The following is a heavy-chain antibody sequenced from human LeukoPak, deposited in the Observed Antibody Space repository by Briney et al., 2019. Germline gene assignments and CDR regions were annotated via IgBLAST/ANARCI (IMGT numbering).Heavy chain of an antibody. CDR2: MYYSGST. CDR1: GGSISSSSYY. CDR3: ANYYGSGTYYKYFQH. Sequence: SETLSLTCTVSGGSISSSSYYWDWIRRPPGKGLEWIATMYYSGSTYYNPSLKSRVTISVDTSKNQFSLKLSSVAAADTAVYYCANYYGSGTYYKYFQHWGQGTLVTVSS. J-gene: IGHJ1*01. D-gene: IGHD3-10*01. V-gene: IGHV4-39*01.